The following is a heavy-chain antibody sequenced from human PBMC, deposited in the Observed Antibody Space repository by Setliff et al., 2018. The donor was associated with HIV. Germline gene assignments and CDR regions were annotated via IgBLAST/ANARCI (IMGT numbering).Heavy chain of an antibody. Sequence: SAPLSLTCTVSGGSISTSRYYWGWIRQPPGKGLEWIGSINYRGNTYYNPSLKSRAAISVDTSKNQISLKLSSVTAADTAVYYCASLDGSESPYIYYYYMDVWGKGTAVTVSS. J-gene: IGHJ6*03. CDR1: GGSISTSRYY. CDR3: ASLDGSESPYIYYYYMDV. CDR2: INYRGNT. D-gene: IGHD3-10*01. V-gene: IGHV4-39*01.